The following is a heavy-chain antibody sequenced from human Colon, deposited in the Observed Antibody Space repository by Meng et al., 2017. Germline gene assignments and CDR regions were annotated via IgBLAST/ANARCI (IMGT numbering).Heavy chain of an antibody. J-gene: IGHJ4*02. CDR1: GFTFSAFW. CDR3: ARDLHIAAANY. V-gene: IGHV3-74*01. CDR2: INSDGSST. Sequence: GEARGGCVHRGGSLRLSCEASGFTFSAFWMHLVRQAPGKGLEWVSRINSDGSSTSYADSVKGRFTISRDNAKTTVYLEMNNLRAEDTAIYYCARDLHIAAANYWGQGTLVTVSS. D-gene: IGHD6-13*01.